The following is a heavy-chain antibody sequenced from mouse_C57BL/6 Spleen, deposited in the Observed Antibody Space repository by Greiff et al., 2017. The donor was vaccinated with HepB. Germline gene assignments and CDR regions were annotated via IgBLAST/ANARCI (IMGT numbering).Heavy chain of an antibody. CDR2: ISYDGSN. J-gene: IGHJ4*01. D-gene: IGHD2-1*01. V-gene: IGHV3-6*01. CDR1: GYSITSGYY. Sequence: EVKLVESGPGLVKPSQSLSLTCSVTGYSITSGYYWNWIRQFPGNKLEWMGYISYDGSNNYNPSLKNRISITRDTSKNQFFLKLNSVTTEDTATYYCARVRNYSYYAMDYWGQGTSVTVSS. CDR3: ARVRNYSYYAMDY.